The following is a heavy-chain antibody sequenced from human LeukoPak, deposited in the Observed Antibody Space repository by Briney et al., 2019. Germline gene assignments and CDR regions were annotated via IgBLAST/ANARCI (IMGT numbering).Heavy chain of an antibody. CDR1: GGSISSYY. J-gene: IGHJ4*02. V-gene: IGHV4-59*08. CDR3: ARHFYGSGSYSGFDY. CDR2: IHDSGST. Sequence: SETLSLTCTVSGGSISSYYWSWIRQPPGKGLEWIAYIHDSGSTNYNPSLESRVTISVDTSKNQFSLKLSSVTAADTAVYYCARHFYGSGSYSGFDYWGQGTLVTVSS. D-gene: IGHD3-10*01.